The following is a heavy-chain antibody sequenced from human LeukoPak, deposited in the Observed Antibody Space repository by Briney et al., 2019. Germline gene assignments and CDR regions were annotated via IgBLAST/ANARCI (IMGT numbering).Heavy chain of an antibody. Sequence: PSETLSLTCTVSGGSISSGSYYWSWIRQPAGKGLEWIGRIYTSGSTNYNPSLKSRVTISVGTSKNQLSLKLSSVTAADTAVYYCARDTGPSYYYYYYMDVWGKGTTVTISS. D-gene: IGHD4-17*01. CDR2: IYTSGST. J-gene: IGHJ6*03. CDR1: GGSISSGSYY. V-gene: IGHV4-61*02. CDR3: ARDTGPSYYYYYYMDV.